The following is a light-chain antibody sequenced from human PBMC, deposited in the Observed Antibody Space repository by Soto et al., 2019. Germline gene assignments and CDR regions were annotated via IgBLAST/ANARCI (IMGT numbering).Light chain of an antibody. J-gene: IGLJ2*01. Sequence: VVTQPPSASGTPGQRVTISCSGSSSNIGSNTVNWYQQLPGTAPKLLIYSNNQRPSGVPDRFSGSKFGTSASLAISGLQSEDEADYYCAAWDDSLNGVVFGGGTKLTVL. CDR2: SNN. V-gene: IGLV1-44*01. CDR1: SSNIGSNT. CDR3: AAWDDSLNGVV.